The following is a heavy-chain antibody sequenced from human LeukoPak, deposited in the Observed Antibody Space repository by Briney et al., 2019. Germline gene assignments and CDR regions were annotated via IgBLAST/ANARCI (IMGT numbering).Heavy chain of an antibody. J-gene: IGHJ3*02. CDR1: GFTFHDYA. CDR2: ISVDGGTT. V-gene: IGHV3-43*02. Sequence: SGGSLRLSCAASGFTFHDYAMHWVRQAPGKGLEWVSLISVDGGTTDYADSVKGRFTISRDNSKNTLYLQMNSLRAEDTAVYYCARDVPAYYYDSSGYTDAFDIWGQGTMITVSS. D-gene: IGHD3-22*01. CDR3: ARDVPAYYYDSSGYTDAFDI.